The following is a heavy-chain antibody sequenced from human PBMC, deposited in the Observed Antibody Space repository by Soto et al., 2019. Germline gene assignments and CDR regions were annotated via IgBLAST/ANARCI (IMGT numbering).Heavy chain of an antibody. D-gene: IGHD6-6*01. J-gene: IGHJ4*02. Sequence: ASVKVSCKASGYTFTSYAMHWVRQAPGQRLEWMGWINAGNGNTKYSQKFQGRVTITRDTSASTAYMELSSLRSEDTAVYYCARSRGSIAPRTLDYWGQGTLVTVSS. CDR2: INAGNGNT. CDR1: GYTFTSYA. V-gene: IGHV1-3*01. CDR3: ARSRGSIAPRTLDY.